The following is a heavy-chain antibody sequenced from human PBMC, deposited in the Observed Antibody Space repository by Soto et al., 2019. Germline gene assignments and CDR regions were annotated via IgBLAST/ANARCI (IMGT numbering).Heavy chain of an antibody. CDR3: ARDIGPPSGFLTDAFDI. Sequence: ASVKVSCKASGYTFTSYYMHWVRQAPGQGLEWMGIINPSGGSTSYAQKFQGRVTMTRDTSTSTVYMELSSLRSEDTAVYYCARDIGPPSGFLTDAFDIWGQGTMVTV. CDR2: INPSGGST. J-gene: IGHJ3*02. D-gene: IGHD3-3*01. V-gene: IGHV1-46*03. CDR1: GYTFTSYY.